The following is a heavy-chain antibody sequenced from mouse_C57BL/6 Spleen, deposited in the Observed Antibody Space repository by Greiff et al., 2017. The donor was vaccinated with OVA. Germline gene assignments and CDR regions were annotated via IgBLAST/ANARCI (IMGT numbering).Heavy chain of an antibody. CDR2: IDPETGGT. V-gene: IGHV1-15*01. CDR1: GYTFTDYE. J-gene: IGHJ2*01. Sequence: VQLKQSGAELVRPGASVTLSCKASGYTFTDYEMHWVKPTPVHGLEWIGAIDPETGGTAYNQKIKGKAILTADKSSSTAYMELRSLTSEDSAVYYCTRGSHFDYWGQGTTLTVSS. CDR3: TRGSHFDY.